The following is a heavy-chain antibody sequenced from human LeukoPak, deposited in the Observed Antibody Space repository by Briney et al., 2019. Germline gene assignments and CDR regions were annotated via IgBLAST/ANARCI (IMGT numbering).Heavy chain of an antibody. CDR1: GGSISSYY. CDR2: IYTSGST. D-gene: IGHD2-21*01. J-gene: IGHJ6*03. V-gene: IGHV4-4*09. Sequence: SETLSLTCTVSGGSISSYYWSWIRQPPGKGLEWIGYIYTSGSTNYNPSLKSRVTISVDTSKNQFSLKLSSVTAADTAVYYCARHISPYYYYYMDVWGKGTTVTVSS. CDR3: ARHISPYYYYYMDV.